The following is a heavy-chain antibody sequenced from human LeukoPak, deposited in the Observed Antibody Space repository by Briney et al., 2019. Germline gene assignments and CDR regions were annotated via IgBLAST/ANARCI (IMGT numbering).Heavy chain of an antibody. Sequence: SQTLSLTCTVSGGSISSGSYYWSWIRQPAGKGLEWIGRIYTSGSTNYNPSLKSRVTMSVDTSKNQFSLKLSSVTAADTAVYYCASHYYDSSGYYSDNWFDPWGQGTLVTVSS. J-gene: IGHJ5*02. CDR2: IYTSGST. V-gene: IGHV4-61*02. CDR3: ASHYYDSSGYYSDNWFDP. D-gene: IGHD3-22*01. CDR1: GGSISSGSYY.